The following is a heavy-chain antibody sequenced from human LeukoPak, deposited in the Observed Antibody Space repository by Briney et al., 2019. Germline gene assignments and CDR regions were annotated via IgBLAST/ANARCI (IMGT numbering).Heavy chain of an antibody. CDR2: IYTGGSA. CDR1: GFTVSNNY. CDR3: ARQGSGSYYSRFYYYMDV. V-gene: IGHV3-53*01. J-gene: IGHJ6*03. Sequence: GGSLRLSCAASGFTVSNNYMSWVCQAPGKGLEWVSVIYTGGSAYYADSVRGRFTISRDNSKNTLYLQMNSLRAEDTAVYYCARQGSGSYYSRFYYYMDVWGKGTTVTISS. D-gene: IGHD3-10*01.